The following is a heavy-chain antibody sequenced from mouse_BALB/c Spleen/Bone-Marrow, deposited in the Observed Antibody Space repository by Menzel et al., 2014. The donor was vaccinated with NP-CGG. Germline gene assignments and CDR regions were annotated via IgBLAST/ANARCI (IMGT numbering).Heavy chain of an antibody. Sequence: DVQLQESGGGLVQPGGSLKLSCAASGFTFSSYTMSWVRQTPEKSLEWVAYISSGGSTYYPDSVKGRFTISRDNARNILYLQMSSLRSEDTAMYYCARGYDGYYGFAYWGQGTLVTVSA. CDR2: ISSGGST. V-gene: IGHV5-6-5*01. D-gene: IGHD2-3*01. CDR3: ARGYDGYYGFAY. CDR1: GFTFSSYT. J-gene: IGHJ3*01.